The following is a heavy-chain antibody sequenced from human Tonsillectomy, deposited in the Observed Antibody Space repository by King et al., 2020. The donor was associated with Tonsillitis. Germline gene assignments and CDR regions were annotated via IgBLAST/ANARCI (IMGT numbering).Heavy chain of an antibody. D-gene: IGHD3-10*01. Sequence: VQLVESGGGVGQPGRSLRLSCAASGFTFSSYGMHWVRQAPGKGLEWVAVISYDGSNKYYADSVKGRFTISRDNSKNTLYLQMNSLRAEDTAVYYCAKDRGRGYYPGGGENWGQGTLVTVSS. V-gene: IGHV3-30*18. J-gene: IGHJ4*02. CDR3: AKDRGRGYYPGGGEN. CDR2: ISYDGSNK. CDR1: GFTFSSYG.